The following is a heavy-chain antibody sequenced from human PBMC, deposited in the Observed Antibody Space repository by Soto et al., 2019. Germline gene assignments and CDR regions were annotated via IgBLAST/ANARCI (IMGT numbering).Heavy chain of an antibody. CDR3: AINLTGARYDAFDI. J-gene: IGHJ3*02. Sequence: ASVKVSCKASGYTFTGYYMHWVRQAPGQGLEWMGWINPNSGGTNYAQKFQGWVTMTRDTSISTAYMELSRLRSDDTAVYYCAINLTGARYDAFDIWGQGTMVTVSS. CDR2: INPNSGGT. D-gene: IGHD7-27*01. V-gene: IGHV1-2*04. CDR1: GYTFTGYY.